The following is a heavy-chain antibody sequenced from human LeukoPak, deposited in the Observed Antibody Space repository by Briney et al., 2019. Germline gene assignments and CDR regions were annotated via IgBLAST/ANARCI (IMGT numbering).Heavy chain of an antibody. CDR3: VRSSGAISAFDI. CDR1: GYTFTSYA. Sequence: GASVKVSCKASGYTFTSYAMHWVRQAPGQRLEWMGWINAGNGNTKYSQKFQGRVTITRDTSASTAYMELSSLRSEDTAVYYCVRSSGAISAFDIWGQGTMVTVSS. D-gene: IGHD6-19*01. CDR2: INAGNGNT. J-gene: IGHJ3*02. V-gene: IGHV1-3*01.